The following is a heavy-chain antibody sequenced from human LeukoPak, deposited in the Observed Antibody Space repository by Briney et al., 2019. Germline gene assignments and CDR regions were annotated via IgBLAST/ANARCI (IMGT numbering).Heavy chain of an antibody. V-gene: IGHV3-23*01. J-gene: IGHJ6*02. Sequence: GGSLRLSCAASGFTFSSYAMSWVRQAPGKGLEWVPAISGSGGSTYYADSVKGRFTISRDNSKNTLYLQMNSLRAEDTAVYYCAKEAVAGTDYYYYGMDVWGQGTTVPVSS. CDR3: AKEAVAGTDYYYYGMDV. CDR1: GFTFSSYA. D-gene: IGHD6-19*01. CDR2: ISGSGGST.